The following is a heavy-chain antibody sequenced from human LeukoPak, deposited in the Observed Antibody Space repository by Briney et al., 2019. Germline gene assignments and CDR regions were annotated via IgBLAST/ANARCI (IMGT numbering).Heavy chain of an antibody. CDR1: GGSISSYY. J-gene: IGHJ4*02. Sequence: SETLSLTCTVSGGSISSYYWSWIRQPAGKGLEWIGRIYTSGSTNYNPSLKSRVTMSVDTSKNQFSLKLSSVTAADTAVYYCARGSDCSSTSCYKGLDYWGQGTLVTVSS. D-gene: IGHD2-2*02. CDR2: IYTSGST. V-gene: IGHV4-4*07. CDR3: ARGSDCSSTSCYKGLDY.